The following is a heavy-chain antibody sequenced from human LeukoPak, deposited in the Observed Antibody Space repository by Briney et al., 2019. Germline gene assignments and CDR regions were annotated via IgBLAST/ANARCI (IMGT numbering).Heavy chain of an antibody. J-gene: IGHJ4*02. V-gene: IGHV3-23*01. CDR3: AKSSSSWSYYFNY. CDR2: ITITGSSP. Sequence: PGGSLRLSCAASGLTISGYAMAWVRQAPGKGLEWVSSITITGSSPSYADSVKGRFTVSRDNSKNTLYLQMNSLRAEDTAVYFCAKSSSSWSYYFNYWGQGTLVTVSS. CDR1: GLTISGYA. D-gene: IGHD6-13*01.